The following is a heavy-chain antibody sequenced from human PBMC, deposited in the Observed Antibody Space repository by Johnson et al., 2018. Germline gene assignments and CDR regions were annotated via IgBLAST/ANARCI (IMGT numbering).Heavy chain of an antibody. Sequence: VQLVQSGGGLVQPGGSLRLSCEASGFTFSTYAMNWVRQAPGKGLEWVSAISGRDGSTYYTDSVQGRFTVSRDNFKNTLYLQMNSLRAEDTALYYWARDGYGSGTYYFDYWGQGTLVTVSS. CDR1: GFTFSTYA. V-gene: IGHV3-23*04. J-gene: IGHJ4*02. D-gene: IGHD3-10*01. CDR2: ISGRDGST. CDR3: ARDGYGSGTYYFDY.